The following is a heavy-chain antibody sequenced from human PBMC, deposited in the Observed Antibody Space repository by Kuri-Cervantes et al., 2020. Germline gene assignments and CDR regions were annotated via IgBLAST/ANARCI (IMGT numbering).Heavy chain of an antibody. D-gene: IGHD3-10*01. J-gene: IGHJ6*02. V-gene: IGHV4-30-2*01. Sequence: SCTVSGGSLSSGDYYWSWIRQPPGKGLEWIGYIYHSGNTYYNPSLKSRVTISVDRSKNQFSLKLSSVTAADTAVYYCARGPWFGDKVSQHYYYGMDVWGQGTTVTVSS. CDR2: IYHSGNT. CDR1: GGSLSSGDYY. CDR3: ARGPWFGDKVSQHYYYGMDV.